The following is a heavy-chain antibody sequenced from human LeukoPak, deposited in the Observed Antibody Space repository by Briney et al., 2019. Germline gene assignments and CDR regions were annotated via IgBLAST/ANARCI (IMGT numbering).Heavy chain of an antibody. CDR2: ISAYNGNT. Sequence: GASVKVSCKASGYTFTSYGISWVRQAPGQGLEWMGWISAYNGNTNYAQKLQGRVTMTTDTFTSTAYMELRSLRSDGTAVYYCARSEDDGSFFGFLNYWGQGTLVTVSS. J-gene: IGHJ4*02. CDR1: GYTFTSYG. D-gene: IGHD5-24*01. CDR3: ARSEDDGSFFGFLNY. V-gene: IGHV1-18*01.